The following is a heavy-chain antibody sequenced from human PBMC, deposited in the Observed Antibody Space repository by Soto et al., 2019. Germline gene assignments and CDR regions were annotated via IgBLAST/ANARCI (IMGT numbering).Heavy chain of an antibody. CDR2: IYYSGST. D-gene: IGHD3-22*01. Sequence: PSETLSLTCTVSGGSISSYHWSWIRQPPGKGLEWTGYIYYSGSTKYNPSLKSRVTMSVDKSKNQFSLRLKSVTAADTAVYWCARDYYYDNSGNPGAYYYGMDVWGQGTTVTVS. V-gene: IGHV4-59*01. J-gene: IGHJ6*02. CDR1: GGSISSYH. CDR3: ARDYYYDNSGNPGAYYYGMDV.